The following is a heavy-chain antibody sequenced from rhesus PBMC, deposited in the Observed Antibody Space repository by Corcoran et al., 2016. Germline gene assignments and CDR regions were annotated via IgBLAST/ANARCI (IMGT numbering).Heavy chain of an antibody. Sequence: QVTLKESGPALVKPTQTLTLTCTFSGFSLSTSGMGVGWIRQPPGKTREWLAHIYWDDDKRYSTSLKSRLTISKDTSKNQVVLTMTNMDPVDTATYYCARNRRQRLSDYWGQGVLVTVSS. CDR3: ARNRRQRLSDY. CDR2: IYWDDDK. J-gene: IGHJ4*01. V-gene: IGHV2-1*01. D-gene: IGHD6-31*01. CDR1: GFSLSTSGMG.